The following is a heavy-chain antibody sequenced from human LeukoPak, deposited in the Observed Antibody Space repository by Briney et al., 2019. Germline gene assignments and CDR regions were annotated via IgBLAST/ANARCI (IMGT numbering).Heavy chain of an antibody. CDR3: ARDRTTVATPLYFFDY. D-gene: IGHD4-23*01. CDR2: ISTSSDYI. Sequence: GGSLRLSCAASGFTFSTHSMNWVRQAPGKGLEWVSTISTSSDYIYYADSVRGRFTISRDNAKNSLYLQMDSLRAEDTAVYYCARDRTTVATPLYFFDYWGQGTLVTVSS. CDR1: GFTFSTHS. V-gene: IGHV3-21*01. J-gene: IGHJ4*02.